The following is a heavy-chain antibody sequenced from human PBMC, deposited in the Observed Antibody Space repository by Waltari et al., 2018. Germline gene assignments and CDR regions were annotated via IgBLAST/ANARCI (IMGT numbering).Heavy chain of an antibody. V-gene: IGHV4-39*07. CDR2: IYYSGST. D-gene: IGHD2-2*01. Sequence: QLQLQESGPGLVKPSENLSLTCTVSGGSISSSSYYWGWIRQPPGKGLEWIGSIYYSGSTYYNPSLKSRVTISVDTSKNQFSLKLSSVTAADTAVYYCARAGYCSSTSCYYYYMDVWGKGTTVTISS. CDR3: ARAGYCSSTSCYYYYMDV. CDR1: GGSISSSSYY. J-gene: IGHJ6*03.